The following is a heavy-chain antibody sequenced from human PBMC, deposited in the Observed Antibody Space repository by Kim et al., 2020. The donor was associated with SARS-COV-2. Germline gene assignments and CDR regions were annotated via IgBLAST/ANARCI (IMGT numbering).Heavy chain of an antibody. CDR3: ATAILQYPTPSYYYYGMDV. V-gene: IGHV1-24*01. Sequence: ASVKVSCKVSGYTLTELSMHWVRQAPGKGLEWMGGFDPEDGETIYAQKFQGRVTMTEDTSTDTAYMELSSLRSEDTAVYYCATAILQYPTPSYYYYGMDVWGQGTTVTVSS. CDR2: FDPEDGET. CDR1: GYTLTELS. J-gene: IGHJ6*02. D-gene: IGHD4-4*01.